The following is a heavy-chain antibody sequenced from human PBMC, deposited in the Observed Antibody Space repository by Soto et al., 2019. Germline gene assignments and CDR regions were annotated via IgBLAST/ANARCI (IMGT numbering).Heavy chain of an antibody. CDR1: GFIFSSYW. D-gene: IGHD3-10*01. Sequence: EVQLVESGGGLVQPGGSLRLSCSASGFIFSSYWMSWLRQAPGKGLEWVASMNEYGSERYYVDSVKGRFTISRDNAKNSHYLQMNSLRAEDTAVDDCASATGEDKEDYWGQGTLVTVSS. J-gene: IGHJ4*02. V-gene: IGHV3-7*02. CDR3: ASATGEDKEDY. CDR2: MNEYGSER.